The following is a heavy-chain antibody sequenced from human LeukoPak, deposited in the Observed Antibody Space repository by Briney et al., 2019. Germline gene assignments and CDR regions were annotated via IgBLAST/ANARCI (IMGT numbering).Heavy chain of an antibody. CDR2: IKQDGSEK. Sequence: GGSLRLSCAASGFTFSSYWMSWVRQAPGKGLEWVANIKQDGSEKYYVDSVKGRFTISRDNAKNSLYLQMNSLRAEDTAVYYCARGNPYSGSYGPDYWGQGTLVTVSS. D-gene: IGHD1-26*01. CDR3: ARGNPYSGSYGPDY. CDR1: GFTFSSYW. J-gene: IGHJ4*02. V-gene: IGHV3-7*01.